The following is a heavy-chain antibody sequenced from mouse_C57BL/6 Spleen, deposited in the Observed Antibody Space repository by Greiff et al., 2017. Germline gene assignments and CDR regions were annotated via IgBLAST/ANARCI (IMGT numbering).Heavy chain of an antibody. CDR1: GYTFTSYW. CDR2: IHPNSGST. J-gene: IGHJ4*01. Sequence: VQLQQPGAELVKPGASVKLSCKASGYTFTSYWMHWVKQRPGQGLEWIGMIHPNSGSTNYNEKFKGKATLTVDKSSSTAYMQLSSLTSEDSAVYYCARSSPYYYAMDYWGQGTSVTVSS. V-gene: IGHV1-64*01. CDR3: ARSSPYYYAMDY.